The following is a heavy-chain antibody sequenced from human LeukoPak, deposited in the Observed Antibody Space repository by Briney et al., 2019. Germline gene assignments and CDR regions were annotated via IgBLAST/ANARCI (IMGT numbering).Heavy chain of an antibody. CDR3: ARARGDYGDYYFDY. CDR1: GGSISSCY. D-gene: IGHD4-17*01. Sequence: PSETLSLTCTVSGGSISSCYWSWIRQPPGKGLEWIGYIYYSGSTNYNTSLKSRVTISVDTSKNQFSLKLSSVTAADTAVYYCARARGDYGDYYFDYWGQGTLVTVSS. CDR2: IYYSGST. V-gene: IGHV4-59*01. J-gene: IGHJ4*02.